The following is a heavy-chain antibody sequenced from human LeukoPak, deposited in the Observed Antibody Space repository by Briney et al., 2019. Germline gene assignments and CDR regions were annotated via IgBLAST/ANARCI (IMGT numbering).Heavy chain of an antibody. CDR1: GYTLTELS. CDR2: FDPKDGET. CDR3: TVRFLEWFDAHYFDY. J-gene: IGHJ4*02. D-gene: IGHD3-3*01. V-gene: IGHV1-24*01. Sequence: ASVKVSCKVSGYTLTELSMHWVRQAHGKGLEWMGGFDPKDGETIYAQKFQGRVTMTEDTSTDTAYMELSSLRSEDTAVYYCTVRFLEWFDAHYFDYWGQGTLVTVSS.